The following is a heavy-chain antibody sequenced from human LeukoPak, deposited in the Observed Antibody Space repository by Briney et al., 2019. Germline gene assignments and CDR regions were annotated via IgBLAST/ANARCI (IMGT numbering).Heavy chain of an antibody. J-gene: IGHJ4*02. CDR3: ARDSPVNIH. CDR1: GFTFSSYS. CDR2: IYSGGST. V-gene: IGHV3-53*01. Sequence: PGGSLRLSCAASGFTFSSYSMNWDRQAPGKGLEWVSVIYSGGSTYYADSVKGRFTISRDNSKNTLYLQMNSLRAEDTAVYYCARDSPVNIHWGQGTLVTISS.